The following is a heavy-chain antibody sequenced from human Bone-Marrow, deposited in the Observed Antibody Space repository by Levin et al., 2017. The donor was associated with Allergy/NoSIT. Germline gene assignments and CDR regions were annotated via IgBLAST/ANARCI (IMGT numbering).Heavy chain of an antibody. J-gene: IGHJ4*02. CDR3: ATDSLLIFGVGRLFDY. D-gene: IGHD3-3*01. V-gene: IGHV1-24*01. CDR2: FDPEDGET. CDR1: GYTLTELS. Sequence: ASVKVSCKVSGYTLTELSMHWVRQAPGKGLEWMGGFDPEDGETIYAQKFQGRVTMTEDTSTDTAYMELSSLRSEDTAVYYCATDSLLIFGVGRLFDYWGQGTLVTVSS.